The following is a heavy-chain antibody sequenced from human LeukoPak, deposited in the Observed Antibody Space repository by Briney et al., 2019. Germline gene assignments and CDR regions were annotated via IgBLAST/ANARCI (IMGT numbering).Heavy chain of an antibody. D-gene: IGHD2-21*02. Sequence: GASVKVSCKASGYTFTSYDINWVRQATGQGLEWVGWMNPNSGNTGYAQKFQGRVTMTRNTSISTAYMELSSLRSEDTAVYYCARGGEHIVVVTANNAFDIWGQGTMVTVSS. CDR2: MNPNSGNT. CDR1: GYTFTSYD. V-gene: IGHV1-8*01. CDR3: ARGGEHIVVVTANNAFDI. J-gene: IGHJ3*02.